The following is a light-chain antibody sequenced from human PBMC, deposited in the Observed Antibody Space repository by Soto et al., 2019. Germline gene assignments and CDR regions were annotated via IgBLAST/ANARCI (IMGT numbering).Light chain of an antibody. J-gene: IGKJ1*01. V-gene: IGKV3-15*01. Sequence: EIVMTQSPATLSVSPGERATLSCRASQSVSSNLAWYQQKPGQAPRLLIYGASTRATGIPARFSVSGSGTEFTLTISSLQSEDFAVYYCQQYNNWPRTFAQGTKVEIK. CDR2: GAS. CDR1: QSVSSN. CDR3: QQYNNWPRT.